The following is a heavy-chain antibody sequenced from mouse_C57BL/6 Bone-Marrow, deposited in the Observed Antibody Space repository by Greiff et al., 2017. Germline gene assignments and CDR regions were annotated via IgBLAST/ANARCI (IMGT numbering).Heavy chain of an antibody. Sequence: QVQLQQSGPELVKPGASVKLSCKASGYTFTSYDINWVKQRPGQGLEWIGWSYPRDGSTKYNEKFKGKATLTVDPSSSTAYMELHSLTSEDSAVYFCARDYGSSYWYFDVWGTGTTVTVSS. CDR2: SYPRDGST. J-gene: IGHJ1*03. V-gene: IGHV1-85*01. CDR3: ARDYGSSYWYFDV. D-gene: IGHD1-1*01. CDR1: GYTFTSYD.